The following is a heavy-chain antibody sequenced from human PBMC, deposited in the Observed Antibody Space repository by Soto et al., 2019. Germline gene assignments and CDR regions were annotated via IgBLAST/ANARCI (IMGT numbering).Heavy chain of an antibody. CDR1: GGSISSYY. CDR3: EGSMVRGVIGFDP. D-gene: IGHD3-10*01. J-gene: IGHJ5*02. Sequence: QVQLQESGPGLVKPSETLSLTCTVSGGSISSYYWSWLRQPPGTGLEWIGYIYYSGSTNYNPSLKSRVTISVDTCKNQFSLELSSVTAAVTAGYYCEGSMVRGVIGFDPWGQGTLVTVSS. V-gene: IGHV4-59*01. CDR2: IYYSGST.